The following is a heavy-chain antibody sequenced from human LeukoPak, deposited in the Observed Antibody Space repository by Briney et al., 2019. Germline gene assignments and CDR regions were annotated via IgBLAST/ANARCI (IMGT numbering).Heavy chain of an antibody. CDR1: GFTFSHYS. D-gene: IGHD4-11*01. CDR3: ARVMMGATVTTFHYYCMDV. CDR2: ITSSSSHI. V-gene: IGHV3-21*01. J-gene: IGHJ6*03. Sequence: GGSLRLSCAACGFTFSHYSIDWVRQAPGKGLERVASITSSSSHIYYADSVKGRFTISRDNAKNEVYLQMNSLRGEDTAIYYCARVMMGATVTTFHYYCMDVWGVGTTVTVSS.